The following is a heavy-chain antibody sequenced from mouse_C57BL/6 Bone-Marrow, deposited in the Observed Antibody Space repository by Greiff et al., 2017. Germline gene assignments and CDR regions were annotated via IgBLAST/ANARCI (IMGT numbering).Heavy chain of an antibody. V-gene: IGHV1-64*01. CDR1: GYTFTSYW. J-gene: IGHJ1*03. D-gene: IGHD1-1*01. CDR3: ARVGYYGSLWYFDV. CDR2: IHPKSGST. Sequence: QVQLQQSGAELVKPGASVKLSCKASGYTFTSYWMHWVKQRPGQGLEWIGMIHPKSGSTNYNEKLKSKATLTVDKSSSTASMQLSSLTSEDSAVYYCARVGYYGSLWYFDVWGTGTTVTVSS.